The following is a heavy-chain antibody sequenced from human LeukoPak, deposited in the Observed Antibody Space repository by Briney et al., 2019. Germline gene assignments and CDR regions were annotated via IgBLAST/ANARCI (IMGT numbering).Heavy chain of an antibody. CDR3: ARHVARSYDYVWGSYRYIPIDAFDI. J-gene: IGHJ3*02. D-gene: IGHD3-16*02. CDR2: IYPGDSDT. CDR1: GYSFTSYW. Sequence: GESLKISCKGSGYSFTSYWIGWVRQMPGKGLEWRGIIYPGDSDTRYNPSFQGQVTISADTSISTAYLQWSSLKASDTAMYYCARHVARSYDYVWGSYRYIPIDAFDIWGQGTMVTVSS. V-gene: IGHV5-51*01.